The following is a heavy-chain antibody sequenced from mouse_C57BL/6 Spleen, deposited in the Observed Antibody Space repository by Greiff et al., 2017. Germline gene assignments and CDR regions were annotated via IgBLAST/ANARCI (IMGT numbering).Heavy chain of an antibody. D-gene: IGHD2-3*01. CDR3: ARNLNLIYDGYPYAMDY. V-gene: IGHV2-9-1*01. J-gene: IGHJ4*01. CDR2: IWTGGGT. CDR1: GFSLTSYA. Sequence: QVQLKQSGPGLVAPSQSLSITCTVSGFSLTSYAISWVRQPPGTGLEWLGVIWTGGGTNYNSALKSKLNISKDNAKSQVFLKMNILQTDDTARYYCARNLNLIYDGYPYAMDYWGQGTSVTVSS.